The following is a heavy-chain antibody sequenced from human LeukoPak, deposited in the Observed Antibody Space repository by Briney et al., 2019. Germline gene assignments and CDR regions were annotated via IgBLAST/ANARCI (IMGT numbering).Heavy chain of an antibody. CDR2: IYYSGST. Sequence: PSETLSLTCTVSGGSITGYYWSWLRQPPGKGLEWIGYIYYSGSTNYNPSLKSRVTISVDTSKNQFSLKLSSVTAADTAVYYCARGLGYTGGPVDPWGQGTLVTVSS. D-gene: IGHD6-25*01. J-gene: IGHJ5*02. CDR1: GGSITGYY. V-gene: IGHV4-59*01. CDR3: ARGLGYTGGPVDP.